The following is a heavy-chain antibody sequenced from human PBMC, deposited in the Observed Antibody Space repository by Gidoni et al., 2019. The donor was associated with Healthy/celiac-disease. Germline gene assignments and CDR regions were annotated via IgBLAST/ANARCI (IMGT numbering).Heavy chain of an antibody. Sequence: QVQLVQSGAEVKKPGASVKVSCKVSGYSLPELSLHWVRQAPGKGLEWMGGFDPEDGETIYAQKFQGRVTMTEDTSTDTAYMELSSLRSEDTAVYYCATGPAGPRYCSGGSCLVDYWGQGTLVTVSS. D-gene: IGHD2-15*01. CDR1: GYSLPELS. J-gene: IGHJ4*02. CDR2: FDPEDGET. CDR3: ATGPAGPRYCSGGSCLVDY. V-gene: IGHV1-24*01.